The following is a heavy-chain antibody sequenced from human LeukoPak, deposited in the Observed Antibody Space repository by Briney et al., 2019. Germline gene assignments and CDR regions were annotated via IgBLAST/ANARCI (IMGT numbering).Heavy chain of an antibody. Sequence: GGSLRLSCAASGFTFSSYAMSWVRQAPGKGLEWVSGISGSGGSTYYADPVKGRFTISRDNSKNTLYLQMNSLRAEDTAVYYCAKDRNDILTGHGPSGAEYFQHWGQGTLVTVSS. J-gene: IGHJ1*01. CDR3: AKDRNDILTGHGPSGAEYFQH. V-gene: IGHV3-23*01. D-gene: IGHD3-9*01. CDR1: GFTFSSYA. CDR2: ISGSGGST.